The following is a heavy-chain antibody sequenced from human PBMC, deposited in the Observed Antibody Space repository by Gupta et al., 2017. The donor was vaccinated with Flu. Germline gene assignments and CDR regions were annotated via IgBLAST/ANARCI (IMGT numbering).Heavy chain of an antibody. J-gene: IGHJ3*02. CDR3: TTDSSGGITFDI. D-gene: IGHD3-10*01. Sequence: RQAAGKGLEWVGRLKSEADGGTADYAAPVKGRFTISRDDSKNTLWLQMNSLRTEDTAVYYCTTDSSGGITFDIWGQGTPVTVSA. V-gene: IGHV3-15*01. CDR2: LKSEADGGTA.